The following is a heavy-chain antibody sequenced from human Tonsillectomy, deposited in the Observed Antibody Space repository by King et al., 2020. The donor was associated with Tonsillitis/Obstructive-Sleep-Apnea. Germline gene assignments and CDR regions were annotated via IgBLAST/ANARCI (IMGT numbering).Heavy chain of an antibody. CDR2: MNPNSGNT. CDR3: ARSRHSSCWNPSHLFDY. CDR1: GYTFTRYD. V-gene: IGHV1-8*01. Sequence: QLVQSGAEVKKPGASVKVSCKASGYTFTRYDINWVRQATGQGLEWMGWMNPNSGNTGYAQKFQGRVTMIRNTSISTAYRELSSLSSGDTAVYYCARSRHSSCWNPSHLFDYWGQGTLVTVSS. D-gene: IGHD6-19*01. J-gene: IGHJ4*02.